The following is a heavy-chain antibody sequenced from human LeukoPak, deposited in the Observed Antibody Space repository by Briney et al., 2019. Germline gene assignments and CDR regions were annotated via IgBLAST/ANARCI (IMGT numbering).Heavy chain of an antibody. CDR1: GGTFSSYA. D-gene: IGHD1-26*01. J-gene: IGHJ4*02. CDR2: IIPIFGTA. CDR3: ARPRTGFSGSYYFDY. V-gene: IGHV1-69*13. Sequence: ASVKVSCKASGGTFSSYAISWARQAPGQGLEWMGGIIPIFGTANYAQKFQGRVTITADESTSTAYMELSSLRSEDTAVYYCARPRTGFSGSYYFDYWGQGTLVTVPS.